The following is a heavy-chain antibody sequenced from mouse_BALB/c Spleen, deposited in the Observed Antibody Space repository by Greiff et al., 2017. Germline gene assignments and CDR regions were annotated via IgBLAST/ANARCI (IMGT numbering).Heavy chain of an antibody. CDR1: GFNIKDYY. CDR3: NAYYGYYAMDY. J-gene: IGHJ4*01. Sequence: EVKLMESGAELVRSGASVKLSCTASGFNIKDYYMHWVKQRPEQGLEWIGWIDPENGDTEYAPKFQGKATMTADTSSNTAYLQLSSLTSEDTAVYYCNAYYGYYAMDYGGQGTSVTVSS. V-gene: IGHV14-4*02. CDR2: IDPENGDT. D-gene: IGHD1-2*01.